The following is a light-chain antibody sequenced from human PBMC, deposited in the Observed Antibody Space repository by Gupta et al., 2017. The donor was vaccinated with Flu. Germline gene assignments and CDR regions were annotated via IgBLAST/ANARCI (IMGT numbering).Light chain of an antibody. J-gene: IGKJ4*01. V-gene: IGKV3-11*01. CDR1: QSVKGA. Sequence: EVVLTQSPVTLSLSPGERATLSCRASQSVKGALAWYQQKPGQAPRLLVYDASNRAAGIPVKFSGSGSGTDFTLTISNLEPEDFAVYYCQQRADWPLTFGGGTKVEIK. CDR2: DAS. CDR3: QQRADWPLT.